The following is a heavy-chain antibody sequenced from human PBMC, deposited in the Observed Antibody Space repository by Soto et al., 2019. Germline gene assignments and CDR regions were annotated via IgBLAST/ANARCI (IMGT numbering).Heavy chain of an antibody. Sequence: SETLSLTCAVYGGSFSGYYWSWIRQPPGKGLEWIGEINHSGSTNYNPSLKSRVTISVDTSKNQFSLKLSSVTAADTAVYYCARGGYYGSGSYYTGGMDYWGQGTLVTVSS. D-gene: IGHD3-10*01. CDR3: ARGGYYGSGSYYTGGMDY. CDR2: INHSGST. J-gene: IGHJ4*02. V-gene: IGHV4-34*01. CDR1: GGSFSGYY.